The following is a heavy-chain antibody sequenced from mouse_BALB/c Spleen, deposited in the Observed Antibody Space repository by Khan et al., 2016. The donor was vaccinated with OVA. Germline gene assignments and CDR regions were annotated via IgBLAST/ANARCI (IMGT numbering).Heavy chain of an antibody. J-gene: IGHJ4*01. CDR2: VTYSGNT. CDR3: ARSYGSWTMDY. D-gene: IGHD1-1*01. V-gene: IGHV3-8*02. Sequence: VQLKESGPSLVKPSQTLSLTCSVTGDSITSGFWNWIRKFPENKFEYMGYVTYSGNTYYNQSLKSRISITRDTSKSQYYLQLNSVTTEDTATYFCARSYGSWTMDYWGQGTSVTVSS. CDR1: GDSITSGF.